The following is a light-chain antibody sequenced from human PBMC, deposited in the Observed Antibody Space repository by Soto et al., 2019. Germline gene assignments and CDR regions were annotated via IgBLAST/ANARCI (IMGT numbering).Light chain of an antibody. CDR2: AAS. J-gene: IGKJ4*01. CDR3: QQLNTYPVT. V-gene: IGKV1-9*01. Sequence: IPLTQSPSSLSASVGDSVTITCRASQGVSRYLSGYQQKPGRAPILLISAASTLQSGVPVRFSGSGSGTDFTLSITSLQPEDFATYYCQQLNTYPVTFGGGTKVEIK. CDR1: QGVSRY.